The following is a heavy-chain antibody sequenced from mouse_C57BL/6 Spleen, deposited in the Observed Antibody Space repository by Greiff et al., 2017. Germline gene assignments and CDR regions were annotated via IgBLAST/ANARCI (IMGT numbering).Heavy chain of an antibody. D-gene: IGHD3-3*01. Sequence: VQLQESGAELVRPGTSVKMSCKASGYTFTNYWIGWAKQRPGHGLEWIGDIYPGGGYTNYNEKFKGKATLTADKSSSTAYMQCSSLTSEDSAIYYCARSEGYYFDYWGQGTTLTVSS. CDR3: ARSEGYYFDY. CDR2: IYPGGGYT. J-gene: IGHJ2*01. CDR1: GYTFTNYW. V-gene: IGHV1-63*01.